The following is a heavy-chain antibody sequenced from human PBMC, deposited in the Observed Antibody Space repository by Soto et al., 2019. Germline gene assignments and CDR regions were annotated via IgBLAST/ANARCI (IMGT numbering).Heavy chain of an antibody. CDR3: ARDGREASGMDV. Sequence: SETLSLTCTVSGGSISSHYWSWFRQAPGKGLEWIGHIYYRGSTTYNPSLRSRSTISVDTSNNQFSLKLNSVTTADTAVYYCARDGREASGMDVWGQGTKVTVSS. V-gene: IGHV4-59*11. CDR2: IYYRGST. CDR1: GGSISSHY. D-gene: IGHD1-26*01. J-gene: IGHJ6*02.